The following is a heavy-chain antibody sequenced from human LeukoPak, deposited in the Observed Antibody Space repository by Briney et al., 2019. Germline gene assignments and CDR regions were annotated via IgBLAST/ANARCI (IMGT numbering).Heavy chain of an antibody. Sequence: GGSLRLSCAASGFTVSSNYMSWVRQAAGKGLEWVSVIYSGGSTYYADSVKGRFTISRDNSKNTLYLQMNSLRAEDTAVYYCARGPLANGYSSSWYYYYGMDVWGQGTTVTVSS. CDR1: GFTVSSNY. CDR2: IYSGGST. V-gene: IGHV3-66*01. CDR3: ARGPLANGYSSSWYYYYGMDV. D-gene: IGHD6-13*01. J-gene: IGHJ6*02.